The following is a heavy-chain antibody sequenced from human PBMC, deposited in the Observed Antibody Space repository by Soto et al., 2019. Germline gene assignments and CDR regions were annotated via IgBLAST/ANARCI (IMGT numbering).Heavy chain of an antibody. CDR3: AREPSGDNVHY. Sequence: PSETLSLTCTVSGGSITSDYSCWSWIRQPPGEGLEWIGHIFDSGTTYTNPSLRSQVAISLDTSKNHFSLTLSSVTATHTAVYYCAREPSGDNVHYSGQGALVTISS. CDR1: GGSITSDYSC. D-gene: IGHD7-27*01. CDR2: IFDSGTT. V-gene: IGHV4-30-4*02. J-gene: IGHJ4*02.